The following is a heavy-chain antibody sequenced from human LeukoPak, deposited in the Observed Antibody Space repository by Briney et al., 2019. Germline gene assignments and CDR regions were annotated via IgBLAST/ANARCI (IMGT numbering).Heavy chain of an antibody. D-gene: IGHD6-19*01. J-gene: IGHJ4*02. Sequence: SETLSLTCTVSGGSISSYDWSWIRQPPGKGLEWIVYTYYSGSTKYNPSLKSRVTISVDTSKNQFSLKLSSVTAADTALYYCGRSGWYFDYWGQGTLVTVSS. CDR1: GGSISSYD. V-gene: IGHV4-59*08. CDR3: GRSGWYFDY. CDR2: TYYSGST.